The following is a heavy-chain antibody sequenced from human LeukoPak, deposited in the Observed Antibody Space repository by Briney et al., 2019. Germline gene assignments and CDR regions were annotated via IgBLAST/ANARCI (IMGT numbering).Heavy chain of an antibody. CDR3: ARDRQQLVRGDYFDY. V-gene: IGHV4-59*12. CDR1: GGSISTYY. J-gene: IGHJ4*02. D-gene: IGHD6-13*01. CDR2: IFYSGVT. Sequence: SETLSLTCTVSGGSISTYYWSWIRQPPGKGLEWIGYIFYSGVTNYDPSLKSRVSISVDTSKNQFSLKLNSVTAADTAVYYCARDRQQLVRGDYFDYWGQGTLVTVSS.